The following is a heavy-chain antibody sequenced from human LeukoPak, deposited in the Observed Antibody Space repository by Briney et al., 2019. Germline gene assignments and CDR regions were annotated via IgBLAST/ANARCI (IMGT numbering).Heavy chain of an antibody. CDR2: INHSGST. CDR3: ARGTRVRRLYWYFDL. V-gene: IGHV4-34*01. CDR1: GGSFSGYY. Sequence: SETLSLTCAVYGGSFSGYYWSWISQPPGKGLEWIGEINHSGSTNYNPSLKSRVTISVDTSKNQFSLKLSSVTAADTAVYYCARGTRVRRLYWYFDLWGRGTLVTVSS. D-gene: IGHD6-25*01. J-gene: IGHJ2*01.